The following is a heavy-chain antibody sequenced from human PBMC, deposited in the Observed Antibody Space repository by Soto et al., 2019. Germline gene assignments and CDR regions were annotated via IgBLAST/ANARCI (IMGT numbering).Heavy chain of an antibody. J-gene: IGHJ4*02. Sequence: GGSLRLSCAASGFTFSTYYMAWVRQAPGKGLEWVANIKQDGSGTNYVDSVKGRFTISRDNAKNSLYLHMNSLRAEDTAVYYCARDRAGALEYWGQGTLVTV. V-gene: IGHV3-7*03. CDR1: GFTFSTYY. CDR2: IKQDGSGT. CDR3: ARDRAGALEY. D-gene: IGHD1-26*01.